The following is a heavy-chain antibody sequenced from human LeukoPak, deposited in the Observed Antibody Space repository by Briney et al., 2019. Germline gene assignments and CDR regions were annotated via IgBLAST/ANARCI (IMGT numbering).Heavy chain of an antibody. CDR1: GYIFTDYY. CDR2: INPNNGDT. J-gene: IGHJ4*02. D-gene: IGHD2-15*01. V-gene: IGHV1-2*02. CDR3: ARHRKDEYCSGGSCRHYDY. Sequence: ASVKVSCKASGYIFTDYYLHWVRQAPGQGLEWMGWINPNNGDTKFAQKFQGRVTMTGDTSISPAYMELSRLISNDTAMYYCARHRKDEYCSGGSCRHYDYWGQGTLVTVSS.